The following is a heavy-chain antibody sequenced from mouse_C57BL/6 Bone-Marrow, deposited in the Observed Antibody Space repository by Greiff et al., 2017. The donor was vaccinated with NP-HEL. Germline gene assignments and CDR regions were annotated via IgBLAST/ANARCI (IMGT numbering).Heavy chain of an antibody. CDR1: GFSLTSYA. CDR2: IWTGGGT. Sequence: VQLVESGPGLVAPSQSLSITCTVSGFSLTSYAISWVRQPPGKGLEWLGVIWTGGGTNYNSALKSRLSISKDNSKSQVFLKMNSLQTDDTARYYCARNSLPAVYYYAMDYWGQGTSVTVSS. V-gene: IGHV2-9-1*01. D-gene: IGHD2-10*02. J-gene: IGHJ4*01. CDR3: ARNSLPAVYYYAMDY.